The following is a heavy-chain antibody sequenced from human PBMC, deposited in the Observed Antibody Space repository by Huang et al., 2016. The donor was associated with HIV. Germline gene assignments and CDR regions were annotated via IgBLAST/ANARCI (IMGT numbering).Heavy chain of an antibody. CDR3: TREYTVAGAFDI. Sequence: QGQLVESGGGVVRPGRSLRLSCSASGFSLSNYAMHWVRQAPGKRLEWVTVISNDGNTTYYANSVKGRFTISRDNFKNTLYLQMNRLRGDDTAVYYCTREYTVAGAFDIWGQGTMVTVSS. CDR1: GFSLSNYA. J-gene: IGHJ3*02. D-gene: IGHD5-12*01. CDR2: ISNDGNTT. V-gene: IGHV3-30-3*01.